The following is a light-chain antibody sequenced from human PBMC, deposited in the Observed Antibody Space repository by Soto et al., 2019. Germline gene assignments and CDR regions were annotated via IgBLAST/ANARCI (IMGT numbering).Light chain of an antibody. CDR2: GNT. CDR3: QSQDTSLSAVV. J-gene: IGLJ2*01. Sequence: QSVLTQPPSVSGAPGQRVTISCTGSSSNIGAGYDVHWYQQLPGTAPKLLIFGNTNRPSGVPDRFSGSKSGTSASLAITGLKAEDEDDYYCQSQDTSLSAVVFGGGTKLTVL. V-gene: IGLV1-40*01. CDR1: SSNIGAGYD.